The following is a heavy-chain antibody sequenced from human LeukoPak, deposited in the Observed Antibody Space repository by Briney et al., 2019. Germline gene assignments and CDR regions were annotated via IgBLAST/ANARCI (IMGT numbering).Heavy chain of an antibody. CDR1: GYTFTSYY. CDR3: ATGLGVRGVIDYYYYYMDV. Sequence: ASVKVSCKASGYTFTSYYMHWVRQAPGQGLEWMGIINPSGGSTSYAQKFQGRVTMTRDMSTSTVYMELSRLRSDDTAVYYCATGLGVRGVIDYYYYYMDVWGKGTTVTVSS. D-gene: IGHD3-10*01. J-gene: IGHJ6*03. V-gene: IGHV1-46*01. CDR2: INPSGGST.